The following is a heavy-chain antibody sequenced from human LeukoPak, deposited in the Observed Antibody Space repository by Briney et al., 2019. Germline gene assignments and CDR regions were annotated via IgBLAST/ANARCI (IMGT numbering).Heavy chain of an antibody. V-gene: IGHV4-34*01. CDR2: INHSGSI. CDR3: ARIDIAATGGWFDP. J-gene: IGHJ5*02. Sequence: SETLSLTCAVYGGSISGYYWTWIRQPPGKRLEWIGEINHSGSINYNPSLKSRVTISVDTTKNQFSLNLSSVTAADTAVYYCARIDIAATGGWFDPWGQGTLVIVSS. D-gene: IGHD5-12*01. CDR1: GGSISGYY.